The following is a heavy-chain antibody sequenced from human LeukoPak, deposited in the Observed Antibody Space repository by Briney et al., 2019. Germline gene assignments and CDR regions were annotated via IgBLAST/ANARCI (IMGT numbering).Heavy chain of an antibody. V-gene: IGHV3-21*01. Sequence: GGSLRLSCAASGFTFIVSTMTWVRQAPGKGLEWVSSISPSGTDIYFAQSLKGRFTISRDNTWGTMSLQMSSLRVDDTAVYYCARADCRTASCFLDNWGQGTLVTVSS. CDR1: GFTFIVST. J-gene: IGHJ4*02. D-gene: IGHD2-2*01. CDR3: ARADCRTASCFLDN. CDR2: ISPSGTDI.